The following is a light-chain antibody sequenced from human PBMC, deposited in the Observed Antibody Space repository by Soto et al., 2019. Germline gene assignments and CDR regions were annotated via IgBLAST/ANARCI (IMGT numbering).Light chain of an antibody. V-gene: IGKV3-11*01. CDR2: DAS. Sequence: EIVLTQSPATLSLSPGERATLSCRASQSVSIYVAWYQQKPGQAPRLLIYDASNKATGIPARFSGSGSGTDFTLTISRLEPEDFAVYYCQQRSNWPRTFGQGTKLELK. CDR1: QSVSIY. CDR3: QQRSNWPRT. J-gene: IGKJ2*02.